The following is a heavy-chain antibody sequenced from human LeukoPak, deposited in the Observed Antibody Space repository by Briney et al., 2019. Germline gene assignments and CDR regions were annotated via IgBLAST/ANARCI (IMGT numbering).Heavy chain of an antibody. Sequence: SQTLSLTCTVSGGSISSGGYYWNWIRQHPTEGLEWIGHIYYTGRTTYNPSVKSRVTISADTSKNQFSLKLNSVTAADTAVYYCARDRIVGAVNAFDIWGQGTMVTVSS. D-gene: IGHD1-26*01. J-gene: IGHJ3*02. CDR1: GGSISSGGYY. V-gene: IGHV4-31*03. CDR2: IYYTGRT. CDR3: ARDRIVGAVNAFDI.